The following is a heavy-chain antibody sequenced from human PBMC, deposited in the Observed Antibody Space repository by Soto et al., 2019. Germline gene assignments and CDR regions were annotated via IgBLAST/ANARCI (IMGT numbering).Heavy chain of an antibody. V-gene: IGHV3-23*01. CDR3: AKKIRGGFWFGESDDAFDV. CDR1: GFIFSSYA. J-gene: IGHJ3*01. CDR2: IIGSGGSS. D-gene: IGHD3-10*01. Sequence: GGSLRLSCTASGFIFSSYAMCWVRQAPGKGLEWVSGIIGSGGSSYYAGSVKGRFTISRDNSKHTLYLQMNSLRAEDTAIYYCAKKIRGGFWFGESDDAFDVWGQGAKVTVSS.